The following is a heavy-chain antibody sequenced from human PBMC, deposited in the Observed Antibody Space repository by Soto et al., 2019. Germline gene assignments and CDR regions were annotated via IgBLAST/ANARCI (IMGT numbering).Heavy chain of an antibody. CDR3: AKGRYYYDSSGYYQWYYFDY. CDR2: ISGSGGST. J-gene: IGHJ4*02. D-gene: IGHD3-22*01. Sequence: GGSLRLSCAASGFTFSSYAMSWVRQAPGKGLEWVSAISGSGGSTYYADSVKGRFTISRDNSKNTLYLQMNSLRAEDTAVYYCAKGRYYYDSSGYYQWYYFDYWGQGTLVTVSS. CDR1: GFTFSSYA. V-gene: IGHV3-23*01.